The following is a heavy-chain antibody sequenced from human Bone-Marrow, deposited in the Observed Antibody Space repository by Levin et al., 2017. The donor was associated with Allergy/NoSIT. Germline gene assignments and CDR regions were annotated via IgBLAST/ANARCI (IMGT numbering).Heavy chain of an antibody. Sequence: GESLKISCAASGFTFSSYYMNWVRQAPGKGLEWVSSISVISSNIYYADSVKGRFTISRDNAKNSLYLQMNSLSAEDTAVYYCARNRGDYRLYYFDYWGQGTLVTVSS. D-gene: IGHD4-17*01. V-gene: IGHV3-21*01. CDR2: ISVISSNI. J-gene: IGHJ4*02. CDR1: GFTFSSYY. CDR3: ARNRGDYRLYYFDY.